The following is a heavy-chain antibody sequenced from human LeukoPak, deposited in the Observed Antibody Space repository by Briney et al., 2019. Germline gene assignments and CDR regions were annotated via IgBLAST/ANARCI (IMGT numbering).Heavy chain of an antibody. V-gene: IGHV3-23*01. D-gene: IGHD1-26*01. CDR1: GFTFSYYA. CDR3: ARDPENVSGRHSHFDL. Sequence: GGSLRLSFAAPGFTFSYYAMGWVPQAPGKGLEWVSAIIGSGGSTYYADSVKGRFTISRDNAKNPWDLQMKSLRPEDTPLYYCARDPENVSGRHSHFDLWGSGTLVTVSS. J-gene: IGHJ2*01. CDR2: IIGSGGST.